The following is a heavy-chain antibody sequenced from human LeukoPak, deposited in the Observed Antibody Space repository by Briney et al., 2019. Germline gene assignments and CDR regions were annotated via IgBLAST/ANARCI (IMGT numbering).Heavy chain of an antibody. V-gene: IGHV3-30-3*01. CDR3: ARDFPLAADDAFDI. D-gene: IGHD6-13*01. CDR2: ISGGGVNK. J-gene: IGHJ3*02. CDR1: GFSFSSYA. Sequence: GRSLRLSCAASGFSFSSYAMDWVRQAPGKGLEWVAVISGGGVNKYYAESVKGRFTISRDKSKNTLYLQMNSLRAEDTAVYYCARDFPLAADDAFDIWGQGTMVTVSS.